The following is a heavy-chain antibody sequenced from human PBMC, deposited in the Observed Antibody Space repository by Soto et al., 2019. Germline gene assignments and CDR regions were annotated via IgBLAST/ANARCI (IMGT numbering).Heavy chain of an antibody. CDR3: ARDFSGPMDY. V-gene: IGHV1-46*01. CDR1: GYTFTNYD. CDR2: IYPSGGST. D-gene: IGHD3-10*01. J-gene: IGHJ4*02. Sequence: GASVKVSCKASGYTFTNYDMHWVRQAPGQGLEWMGIIYPSGGSTRNAQKFQGRVTMTRDTPTSTVYMELSSLRSEDTAVYYCARDFSGPMDYWGRGTLVTVSS.